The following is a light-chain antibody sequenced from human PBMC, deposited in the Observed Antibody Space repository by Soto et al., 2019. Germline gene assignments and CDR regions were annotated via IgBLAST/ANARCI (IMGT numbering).Light chain of an antibody. J-gene: IGKJ1*01. CDR1: QSVSSY. V-gene: IGKV3-11*01. Sequence: EIVLTQSPATLSLSPGERATLSCRASQSVSSYLAWYQQKPGQAPRLLIYDASNRATGIPARFSGSGSGTDFTLTISSLEPEDFAVYYCQQYNSLWTFGQGTEVEIK. CDR3: QQYNSLWT. CDR2: DAS.